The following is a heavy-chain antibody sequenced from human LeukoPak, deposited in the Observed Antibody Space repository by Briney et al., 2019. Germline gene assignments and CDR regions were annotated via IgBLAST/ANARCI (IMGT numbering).Heavy chain of an antibody. Sequence: GGSLRLSCAASGITFTNYAMNWVRQAPGKGLEWVSVISGSGAGTYYADSVKGRFTISRDTSRNTLDLQINSLRAEDTAIYYCAKGGTTVANVYDYWGQGTLVTVSS. CDR1: GITFTNYA. J-gene: IGHJ4*02. D-gene: IGHD4-23*01. CDR3: AKGGTTVANVYDY. CDR2: ISGSGAGT. V-gene: IGHV3-23*01.